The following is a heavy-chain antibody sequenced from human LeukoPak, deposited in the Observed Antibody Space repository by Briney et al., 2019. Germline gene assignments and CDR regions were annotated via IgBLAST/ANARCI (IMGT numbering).Heavy chain of an antibody. CDR1: GYTFTDYY. V-gene: IGHV1-2*02. J-gene: IGHJ5*02. CDR2: INPNRSDT. CDR3: ARSVGYCSSSSCYRPNWFDP. D-gene: IGHD2-2*01. Sequence: ASVKVSCKASGYTFTDYYMHWVRQAPGQGLEWMGWINPNRSDTNYAQKFQGRVTMTRDASISTAYMELTRLRSDDTAVYYCARSVGYCSSSSCYRPNWFDPWGQGTLVTVSS.